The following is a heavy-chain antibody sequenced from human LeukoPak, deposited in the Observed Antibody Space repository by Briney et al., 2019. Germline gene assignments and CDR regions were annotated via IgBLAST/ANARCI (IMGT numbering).Heavy chain of an antibody. J-gene: IGHJ4*02. V-gene: IGHV4-59*11. CDR3: ARGLYYYDSSGYQSQGNFDY. CDR1: GGSIGSHY. Sequence: SETLSLTCTVSGGSIGSHYWTWIRQTPGRGLGWMGYVYDIGSTKYNPSLKSRVTISVDTSKNQFSLRLSSVTAADTAVYYCARGLYYYDSSGYQSQGNFDYWGQGTLVTVSS. D-gene: IGHD3-22*01. CDR2: VYDIGST.